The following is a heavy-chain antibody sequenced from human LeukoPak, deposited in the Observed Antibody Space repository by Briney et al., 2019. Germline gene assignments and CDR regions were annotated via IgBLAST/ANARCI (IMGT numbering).Heavy chain of an antibody. D-gene: IGHD6-13*01. CDR1: GFTFSSYW. CDR3: ARDPGVSSPTDFDY. V-gene: IGHV3-7*01. Sequence: PGGSLRLSCAASGFTFSSYWMSWVRQAPGKGLEWVANIKQDGSEKYYVDSVKGRFTISRDNAKNSLYLQMNSLRAEDAAVYYCARDPGVSSPTDFDYWGQGTLVTVSS. CDR2: IKQDGSEK. J-gene: IGHJ4*02.